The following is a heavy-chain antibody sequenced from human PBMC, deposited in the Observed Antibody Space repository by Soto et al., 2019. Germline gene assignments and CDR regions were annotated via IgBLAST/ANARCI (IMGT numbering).Heavy chain of an antibody. CDR3: AKAPYYYDSSGYYYPDAFDI. CDR2: ISGSGGST. CDR1: GFTFSSYA. Sequence: GGSLRLSCAASGFTFSSYAMSWVRQAPGKGPEWVSAISGSGGSTYYADSVKGRFTISRDNSKNTLYLQMNSLRAEDTAVYYCAKAPYYYDSSGYYYPDAFDIWGQGTMVT. D-gene: IGHD3-22*01. V-gene: IGHV3-23*01. J-gene: IGHJ3*02.